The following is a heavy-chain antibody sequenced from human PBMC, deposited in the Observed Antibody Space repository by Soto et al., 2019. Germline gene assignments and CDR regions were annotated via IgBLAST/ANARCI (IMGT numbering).Heavy chain of an antibody. CDR3: ARNYGGNSQFFDL. Sequence: HSETLSLTCSVSGDAITRHYWSWIRQSPGKGLEWLGYFFHTGTALYNPSLRSRVTMSVDTSKNQLSLKLTSVIPADTAVYFCARNYGGNSQFFDLWGRGTLVTVSS. D-gene: IGHD4-17*01. V-gene: IGHV4-59*11. CDR1: GDAITRHY. J-gene: IGHJ2*01. CDR2: FFHTGTA.